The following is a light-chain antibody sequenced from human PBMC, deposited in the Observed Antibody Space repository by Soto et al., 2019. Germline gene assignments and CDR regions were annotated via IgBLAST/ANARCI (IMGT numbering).Light chain of an antibody. CDR1: QSLNRD. CDR2: DAS. V-gene: IGKV3-11*01. J-gene: IGKJ1*01. Sequence: IVMTQSPATLSMSPGERATLSCRASQSLNRDLAWYQQKPGQAPRLLIYDASHRATGIPARFSGSGSGTDFTLTISSLEPEDFAVYYCQQRSNWPKTFGQGTKVDIK. CDR3: QQRSNWPKT.